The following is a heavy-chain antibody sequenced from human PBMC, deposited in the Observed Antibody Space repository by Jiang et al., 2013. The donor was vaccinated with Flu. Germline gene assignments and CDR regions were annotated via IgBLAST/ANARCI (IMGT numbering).Heavy chain of an antibody. Sequence: KVSCKASGYTFTGYYMHWVRQAPGQGLEWMGRINPNSGGTNYAQKFQGRVTMTRDTSISTAYMELSRLRSDDTAVYYCARDSDRDYYGSGSGLGYWGQGTLVTVSS. D-gene: IGHD3-10*01. CDR1: GYTFTGYY. CDR3: ARDSDRDYYGSGSGLGY. J-gene: IGHJ4*02. CDR2: INPNSGGT. V-gene: IGHV1-2*06.